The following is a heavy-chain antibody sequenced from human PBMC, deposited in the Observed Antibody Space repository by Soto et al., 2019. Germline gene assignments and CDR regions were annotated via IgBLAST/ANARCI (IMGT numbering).Heavy chain of an antibody. J-gene: IGHJ4*02. CDR2: IYYSGNT. CDR1: GGSTSRDNY. Sequence: PSETLSLTCTVSGGSTSRDNYSSWIRQPPGKGLEWIGHIYYSGNTDYNPSLKSRLAISIDTSKNQFSLKLSCVTAADTAVYFCAREGGESSDGLYYLDSWGQGSLVTVSS. CDR3: AREGGESSDGLYYLDS. D-gene: IGHD3-16*01. V-gene: IGHV4-30-4*01.